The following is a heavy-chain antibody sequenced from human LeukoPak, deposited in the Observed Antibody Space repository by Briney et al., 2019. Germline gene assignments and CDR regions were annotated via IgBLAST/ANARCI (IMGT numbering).Heavy chain of an antibody. J-gene: IGHJ6*02. CDR2: ISWNSGSI. CDR3: AKDRARHLPGIAVGFEEDYYGMDV. Sequence: GGSLRLSCAASGFTFDDYAMHWVRQAPGKGLEWVSGISWNSGSIGYADSVRGRFTISRDNAKNSLYLQMNSLRAEDTALYYCAKDRARHLPGIAVGFEEDYYGMDVWGQGTTVTVSS. V-gene: IGHV3-9*01. CDR1: GFTFDDYA. D-gene: IGHD6-19*01.